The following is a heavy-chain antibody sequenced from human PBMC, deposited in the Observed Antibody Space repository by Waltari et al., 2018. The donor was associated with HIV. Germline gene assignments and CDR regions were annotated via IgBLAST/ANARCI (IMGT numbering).Heavy chain of an antibody. J-gene: IGHJ4*02. CDR1: GYVFTDND. D-gene: IGHD3-3*01. V-gene: IGHV1-8*01. CDR2: ENPKSGNT. Sequence: QVQLFQSGAEAKKPGASVKVSCKASGYVFTDNDINSVRHVPGRGQEWLGWENPKSGNTGYAQKLQGRVIITANVSLNITYMGLGNLKSEDTAVYYCARGLVWSGYYSVAVLDFWGQGTLVTVSS. CDR3: ARGLVWSGYYSVAVLDF.